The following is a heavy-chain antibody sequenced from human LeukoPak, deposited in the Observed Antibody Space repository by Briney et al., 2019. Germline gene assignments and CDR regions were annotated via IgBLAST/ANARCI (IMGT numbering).Heavy chain of an antibody. CDR2: IGGSSSSL. J-gene: IGHJ3*01. CDR3: AKEAGQDYGALDAFDV. CDR1: GFTFSIYS. D-gene: IGHD4-17*01. V-gene: IGHV3-21*01. Sequence: GGSLRLSCAASGFTFSIYSMNWVRQAPGKGLEWVSSIGGSSSSLYYAESVKGRFTISRDNARNSLYLQMNTLRVEDTAVYYCAKEAGQDYGALDAFDVWGQGTMVTVSS.